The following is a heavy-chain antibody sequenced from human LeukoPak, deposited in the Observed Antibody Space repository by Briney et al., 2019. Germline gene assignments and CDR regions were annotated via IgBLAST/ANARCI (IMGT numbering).Heavy chain of an antibody. V-gene: IGHV3-21*01. CDR1: GFTFSSYS. CDR2: ISSTSSYI. CDR3: ARARSTAGLDAFDI. D-gene: IGHD3/OR15-3a*01. Sequence: GGSLRLSCAASGFTFSSYSMNWVRQAPGKGLEWVSSISSTSSYIYYADSVKGRFTISRDNAKNSLYLQMNSLRAEDTAVYYCARARSTAGLDAFDIWGQGTMVTVSS. J-gene: IGHJ3*02.